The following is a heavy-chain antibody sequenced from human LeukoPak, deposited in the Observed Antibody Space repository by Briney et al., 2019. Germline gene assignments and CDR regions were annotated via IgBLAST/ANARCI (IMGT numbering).Heavy chain of an antibody. CDR1: GFTVSRNY. CDR2: VYSGGTT. J-gene: IGHJ4*02. Sequence: PAGSLRLSCEVSGFTVSRNYMTWVRQAPGKGLEWVSIVYSGGTTYYSDSVKGRFTISRDNFRNMLYLQMNSLRAEDTAVYYCASGYNFGLDYWGQGTLLSVS. V-gene: IGHV3-53*01. D-gene: IGHD5-18*01. CDR3: ASGYNFGLDY.